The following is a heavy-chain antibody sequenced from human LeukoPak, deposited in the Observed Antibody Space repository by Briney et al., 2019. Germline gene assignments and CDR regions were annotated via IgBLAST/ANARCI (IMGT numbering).Heavy chain of an antibody. Sequence: SETLSLTCTVSGGSISSYYWSWIRQPAGKGLEWIGRIYTRGSTNYNPSLKSRVTMSVDTSKNQFSLKLSSVTAADTAVYYCASLGRLGGYWYGMDVWGQGTTVTVSS. J-gene: IGHJ6*02. CDR2: IYTRGST. D-gene: IGHD3-16*01. CDR3: ASLGRLGGYWYGMDV. V-gene: IGHV4-4*07. CDR1: GGSISSYY.